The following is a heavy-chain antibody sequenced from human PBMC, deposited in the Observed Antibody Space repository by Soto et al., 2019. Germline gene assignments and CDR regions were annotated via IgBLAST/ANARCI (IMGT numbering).Heavy chain of an antibody. CDR1: GHSISSGPYS. CDR3: ARLGGYCSSTSCYGYYGMDV. Sequence: SETLSLTCTVDGHSISSGPYSWGWIRHPPGKGLEWIGTFYYSESTYYNPSLESRVTISVDTSKNQFSLKVSSVTVADTAVYYCARLGGYCSSTSCYGYYGMDVWGQGTTVT. D-gene: IGHD2-2*01. V-gene: IGHV4-39*01. J-gene: IGHJ6*02. CDR2: FYYSEST.